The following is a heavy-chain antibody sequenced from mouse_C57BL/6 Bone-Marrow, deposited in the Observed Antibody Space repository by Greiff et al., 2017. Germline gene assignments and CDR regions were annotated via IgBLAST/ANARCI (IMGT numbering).Heavy chain of an antibody. V-gene: IGHV1-42*01. CDR2: INPSTGGT. J-gene: IGHJ3*01. Sequence: VQLQQSGPELVKPGASVKISCKASGYSFTGYYMNWVKQSPEKSLEWIGEINPSTGGTNYNQKFKAKATLTVDKSSSTAYMQLNSLTSEDSAVYYCATLSAMVRGWFAYWGQGTLVTVSA. CDR1: GYSFTGYY. CDR3: ATLSAMVRGWFAY. D-gene: IGHD2-2*01.